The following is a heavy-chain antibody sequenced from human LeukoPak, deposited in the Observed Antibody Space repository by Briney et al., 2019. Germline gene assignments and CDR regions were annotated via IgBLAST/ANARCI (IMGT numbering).Heavy chain of an antibody. V-gene: IGHV3-23*01. CDR1: GFTFSSYA. CDR2: ISGSGGST. D-gene: IGHD3-9*01. CDR3: ARTRFADYDILTGYYYFDY. Sequence: GGSLRLSCAASGFTFSSYAMSWVRRAPGKGLEWVSAISGSGGSTYYADSVKGRFTISRDNSKNTLYLQMNSLRAEDTAVYYCARTRFADYDILTGYYYFDYWGQGTLVTVSS. J-gene: IGHJ4*02.